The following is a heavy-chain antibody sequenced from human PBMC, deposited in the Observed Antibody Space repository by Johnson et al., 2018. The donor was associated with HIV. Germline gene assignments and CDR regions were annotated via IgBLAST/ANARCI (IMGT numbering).Heavy chain of an antibody. V-gene: IGHV3-11*04. CDR2: ITSSAYTI. D-gene: IGHD6-13*01. CDR1: GFTFSGYY. CDR3: ARLRAGGIGAFDI. Sequence: QMLLVESGGGLVQPGGSLRLSCEASGFTFSGYYMSWVRQAPGKGLEWLSYITSSAYTIYYADSVKGRFTISRDNAKSSLFLQMNSLRAEYTAVYYCARLRAGGIGAFDIWGQGTIVTVFS. J-gene: IGHJ3*02.